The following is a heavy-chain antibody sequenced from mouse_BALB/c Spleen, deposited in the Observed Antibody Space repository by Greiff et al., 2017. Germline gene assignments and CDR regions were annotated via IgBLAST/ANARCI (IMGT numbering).Heavy chain of an antibody. J-gene: IGHJ1*01. CDR1: GFTFTDYY. V-gene: IGHV7-3*02. D-gene: IGHD2-1*01. CDR2: IRNKANGYTT. CDR3: AREGNPYWYFDV. Sequence: EVQVVESGGGLVQPGGSLRLSCATSGFTFTDYYMSWVRQPPGKALEWLGFIRNKANGYTTEYSASVKGRFTISRDNSQIILYLQMNTLRAEDSATYYCAREGNPYWYFDVWGAGTTVTVSS.